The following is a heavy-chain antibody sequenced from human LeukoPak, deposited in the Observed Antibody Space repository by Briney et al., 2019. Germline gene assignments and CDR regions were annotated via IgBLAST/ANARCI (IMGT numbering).Heavy chain of an antibody. J-gene: IGHJ3*02. D-gene: IGHD2-15*01. CDR1: GFTFRNYL. CDR3: ARGYSRAAFDI. V-gene: IGHV3-48*01. Sequence: GGSLRLSCAASGFTFRNYLMNWVRQAPGKGLADSVKGRFTVSRDNGKNSLLLQMNSLRAEDTALYYCARGYSRAAFDIWGQGTVVAVSS.